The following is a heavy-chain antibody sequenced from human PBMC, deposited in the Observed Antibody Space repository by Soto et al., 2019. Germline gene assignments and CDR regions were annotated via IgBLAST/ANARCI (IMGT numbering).Heavy chain of an antibody. V-gene: IGHV3-11*01. CDR2: ISSSGNSI. CDR3: ARDRANGYFDY. J-gene: IGHJ4*02. Sequence: PGGSLRLSCEASGLTFSDHYMSWIRQAPGKGLEWVSYISSSGNSIYHADSVKGRFTISRDNAKNSLYLQMNSLRAEDTAMYYCARDRANGYFDYWGQGTLVTVSS. D-gene: IGHD1-26*01. CDR1: GLTFSDHY.